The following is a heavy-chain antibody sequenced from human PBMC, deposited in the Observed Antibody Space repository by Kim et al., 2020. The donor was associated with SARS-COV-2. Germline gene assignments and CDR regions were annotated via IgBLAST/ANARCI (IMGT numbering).Heavy chain of an antibody. CDR1: GYTFTSYY. Sequence: ASVKVSCKASGYTFTSYYMHWVRQAPGQGLEWMGIINPSGGSTSYAQKFQGRVTMTRDTYTSTVYMELSSLRSEDTAVYYCARAETRGYDFWSGYYAFYYWGQGTLVTVSS. V-gene: IGHV1-46*01. J-gene: IGHJ4*02. CDR2: INPSGGST. CDR3: ARAETRGYDFWSGYYAFYY. D-gene: IGHD3-3*01.